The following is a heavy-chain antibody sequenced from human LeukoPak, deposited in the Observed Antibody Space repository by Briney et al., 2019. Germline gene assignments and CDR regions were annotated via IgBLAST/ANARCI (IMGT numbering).Heavy chain of an antibody. V-gene: IGHV3-30*18. J-gene: IGHJ4*02. Sequence: GGSLRLSCAASGFTFSSYGMHWVRQAPGKGLEWVAVISYDGSNKYSADSVKSRFTISRDNSKNTLFLQMNSLRAEDTAVYYCANLDCGGDCYSDSWGQGTLVTVSS. D-gene: IGHD2-21*02. CDR1: GFTFSSYG. CDR2: ISYDGSNK. CDR3: ANLDCGGDCYSDS.